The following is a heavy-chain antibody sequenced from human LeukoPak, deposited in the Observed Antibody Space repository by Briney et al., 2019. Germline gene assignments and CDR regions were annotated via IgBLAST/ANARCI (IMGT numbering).Heavy chain of an antibody. Sequence: GGSLRLSCAASGFTFSSYAMHWVRQAPGKGLVYVSAISSNGGSTYYANSVKGRFTISRDNSENTLYLQMGSLRAEDMAVYYCARGGRYYYDSSPIGDVWGQGTTVTVSS. CDR3: ARGGRYYYDSSPIGDV. V-gene: IGHV3-64*01. CDR1: GFTFSSYA. J-gene: IGHJ6*02. D-gene: IGHD3-22*01. CDR2: ISSNGGST.